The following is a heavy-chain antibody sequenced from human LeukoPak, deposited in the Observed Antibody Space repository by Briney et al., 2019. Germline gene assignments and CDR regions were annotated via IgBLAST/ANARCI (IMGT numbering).Heavy chain of an antibody. CDR2: IYYSGST. D-gene: IGHD3-22*01. V-gene: IGHV4-30-4*08. J-gene: IGHJ6*02. Sequence: SETLSLTCTVSGGSISSYYWSWIRQPPGKGLEWIGYIYYSGSTYYNPSLKSRVTISVDTSKNQFSLKLSSVTAADTAVYYCARGSDYDSSGYYLVPGGMDVWGQGTTVTVSS. CDR3: ARGSDYDSSGYYLVPGGMDV. CDR1: GGSISSYY.